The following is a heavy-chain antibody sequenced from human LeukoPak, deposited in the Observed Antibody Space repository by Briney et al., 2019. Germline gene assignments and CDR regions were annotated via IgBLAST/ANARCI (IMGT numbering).Heavy chain of an antibody. Sequence: GGSLRLSCAASGFTFSSYSMNWVRQAPGKGLEWVSSISSSSSYIYYADSVKGRFTISRDNAENSLYLQMNSLRAEDTAVYYCARGPPSIAVAGRYFGYWGQGTLVTVSS. CDR2: ISSSSSYI. CDR1: GFTFSSYS. J-gene: IGHJ4*02. D-gene: IGHD6-19*01. V-gene: IGHV3-21*01. CDR3: ARGPPSIAVAGRYFGY.